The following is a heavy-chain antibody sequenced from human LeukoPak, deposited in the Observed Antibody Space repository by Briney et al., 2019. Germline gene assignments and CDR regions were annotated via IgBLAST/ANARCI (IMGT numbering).Heavy chain of an antibody. CDR2: IYYSGST. V-gene: IGHV4-61*01. D-gene: IGHD2/OR15-2a*01. CDR1: GGSISSSSYY. CDR3: ARGKEYGEGFFDY. J-gene: IGHJ4*02. Sequence: PSETLSLTCSVSGGSISSSSYYWTWIRQSPGKGLEWIGYIYYSGSTNYNPSLKSRVTISVDTSKNQFSLKLSSVTAADTAVYYCARGKEYGEGFFDYWGQGTLVTVSS.